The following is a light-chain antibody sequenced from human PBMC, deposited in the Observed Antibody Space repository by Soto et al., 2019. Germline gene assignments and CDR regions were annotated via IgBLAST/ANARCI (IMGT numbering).Light chain of an antibody. J-gene: IGLJ2*01. Sequence: QSALTQPASVSGSPGQSITISCTGTSSDVGGYNYVSWYQQHPGKAPKVMIYDVSNRPSGVSNRFSGSKSGNTASLTISGLQVEDEADYYCSSYTSSRTRVVFGGGTKLTVL. CDR3: SSYTSSRTRVV. V-gene: IGLV2-14*03. CDR2: DVS. CDR1: SSDVGGYNY.